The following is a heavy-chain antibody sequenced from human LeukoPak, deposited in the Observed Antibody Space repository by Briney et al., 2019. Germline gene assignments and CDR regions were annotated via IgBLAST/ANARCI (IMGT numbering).Heavy chain of an antibody. CDR2: IWYDGSNK. Sequence: PGRSLRLSCAASGFTFSSYGMHWVRQAPGKGLERVAVIWYDGSNKYYADSVKGRFTISRDNSKNTLYLQMNSLRAEDTAVYYCAREGYSGYVFDYWGQGTLVTVSS. CDR1: GFTFSSYG. D-gene: IGHD5-12*01. V-gene: IGHV3-33*01. CDR3: AREGYSGYVFDY. J-gene: IGHJ4*02.